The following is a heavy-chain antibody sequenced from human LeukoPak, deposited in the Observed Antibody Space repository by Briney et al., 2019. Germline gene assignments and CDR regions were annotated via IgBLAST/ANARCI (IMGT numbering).Heavy chain of an antibody. CDR1: GGSIDTSTYY. D-gene: IGHD6-13*01. J-gene: IGHJ4*02. V-gene: IGHV4-39*01. CDR3: ARLGRSSWHFDY. Sequence: SETLSLTCTVSGGSIDTSTYYWAWIRQSPGKGLEWIGSIYYSGTTYYNPSLQSRVTISVDTSKNRFSLQLNSVTAADTAVYYCARLGRSSWHFDYRGQGILVTVSS. CDR2: IYYSGTT.